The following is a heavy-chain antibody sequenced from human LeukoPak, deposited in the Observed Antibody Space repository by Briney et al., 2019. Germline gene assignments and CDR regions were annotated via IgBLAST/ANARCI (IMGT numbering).Heavy chain of an antibody. CDR2: INHSGST. J-gene: IGHJ6*02. Sequence: SETLSLTCAVYGGSFSGYYWSWIRQPPGKGLEWIGEINHSGSTNYNPSLKSRVTISVDTSKNQFSLKLSSVTAADTAVYYCARMPGVGAYYGMDVWGQGTTVTVSS. CDR1: GGSFSGYY. D-gene: IGHD3-3*01. CDR3: ARMPGVGAYYGMDV. V-gene: IGHV4-34*01.